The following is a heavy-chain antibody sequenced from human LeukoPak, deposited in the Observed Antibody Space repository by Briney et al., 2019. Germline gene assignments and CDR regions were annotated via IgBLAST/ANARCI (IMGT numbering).Heavy chain of an antibody. J-gene: IGHJ5*02. CDR3: ARHHFRTTVTTRDWFDP. D-gene: IGHD4-17*01. CDR2: IYYSGST. V-gene: IGHV4-39*01. Sequence: SETLSLTCTVSGGSISSSSYYWGWIRQPPGKGLEWIGSIYYSGSTYYNPSLKSRVTISVDTSKNQFSLKLSSVTAADTAVYYCARHHFRTTVTTRDWFDPWGQGTLVTVSS. CDR1: GGSISSSSYY.